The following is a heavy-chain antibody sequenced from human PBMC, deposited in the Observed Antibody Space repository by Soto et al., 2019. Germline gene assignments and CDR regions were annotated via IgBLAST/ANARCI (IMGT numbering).Heavy chain of an antibody. D-gene: IGHD6-6*01. CDR2: IYYSGST. Sequence: SETLSLTCTVSGGSISSSSYYWGWIRQPPGKGLEWIGSIYYSGSTYYNPSLKSRVTISVDTSKNQFSLKLSSVTAADTAVYYCARRSQYSSSPADAFDIWGQGTMVTVSS. CDR1: GGSISSSSYY. CDR3: ARRSQYSSSPADAFDI. V-gene: IGHV4-39*01. J-gene: IGHJ3*02.